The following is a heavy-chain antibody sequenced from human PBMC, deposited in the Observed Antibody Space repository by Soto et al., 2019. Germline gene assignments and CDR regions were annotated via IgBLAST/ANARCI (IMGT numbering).Heavy chain of an antibody. J-gene: IGHJ4*02. CDR2: VSVSGGST. D-gene: IGHD6-6*01. Sequence: EVQLLESGGGLVQPGGSLRLSCAASGFTFSSYAMGWVRQAPGKGLEWVSSVSVSGGSTYYADSVQGRFTISRDNSKNTLYLQMNSLRAEATAVDYCAKEGIGGSSPPFDFWGQGTLVTVSS. CDR3: AKEGIGGSSPPFDF. V-gene: IGHV3-23*01. CDR1: GFTFSSYA.